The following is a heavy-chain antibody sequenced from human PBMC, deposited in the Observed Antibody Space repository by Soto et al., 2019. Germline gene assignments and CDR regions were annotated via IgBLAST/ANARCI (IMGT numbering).Heavy chain of an antibody. D-gene: IGHD6-13*01. CDR3: ARGELIAAALGWFDP. Sequence: QVQLVESGGGVVQPGRSLRLSCAASGFTFSSYGMHWVRQAPGKGLEWVAVIWYDGSNKYYADSVKGRVTISRDNSKNTLYLQMNRLRAVDTAVYYCARGELIAAALGWFDPWGQGTIVTVYS. J-gene: IGHJ5*02. V-gene: IGHV3-33*01. CDR1: GFTFSSYG. CDR2: IWYDGSNK.